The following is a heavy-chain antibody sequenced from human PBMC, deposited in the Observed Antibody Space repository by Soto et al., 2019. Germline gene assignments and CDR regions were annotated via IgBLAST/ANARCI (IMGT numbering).Heavy chain of an antibody. Sequence: LRLSCAASGFTFSYYPLHWVRRAPGKGLEWVSSISGVRDYIRYADSVKGRFAISRDNAKTSLYLQMNSLTAEDTAVYYCAREGVHNYTEYYFDYWGQGTLVTVSS. J-gene: IGHJ4*02. D-gene: IGHD3-10*01. V-gene: IGHV3-21*06. CDR1: GFTFSYYP. CDR3: AREGVHNYTEYYFDY. CDR2: ISGVRDYI.